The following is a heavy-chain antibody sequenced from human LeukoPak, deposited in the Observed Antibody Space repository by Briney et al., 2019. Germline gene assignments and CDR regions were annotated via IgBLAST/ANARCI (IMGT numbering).Heavy chain of an antibody. D-gene: IGHD3-16*01. CDR2: IYTSGST. CDR3: ARMGLIIRWGTPAWGYFDY. Sequence: PSETLSLTCTVSGGSISSGSYYWSWLRQPAGKGLEWIGRIYTSGSTNYNPSLKSRVTISVDTSKNQFSLKLSSVTAADTAVYYCARMGLIIRWGTPAWGYFDYWGQGTLVTVSS. J-gene: IGHJ4*02. V-gene: IGHV4-61*02. CDR1: GGSISSGSYY.